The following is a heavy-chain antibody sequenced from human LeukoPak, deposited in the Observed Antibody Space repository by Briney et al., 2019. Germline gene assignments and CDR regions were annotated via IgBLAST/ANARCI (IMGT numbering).Heavy chain of an antibody. J-gene: IGHJ3*02. D-gene: IGHD5-24*01. CDR1: GYSFTSYW. CDR3: ARHKGDGYNYRAFDI. V-gene: IGHV5-51*01. CDR2: IYPGDSDT. Sequence: GESLKISCKGFGYSFTSYWIGWVRQMPGKGLEGLGIIYPGDSDTRYSPSFQGQVTISADKSISTAYLQWSSLKASDTAMYYCARHKGDGYNYRAFDIWGQGTMVTVSS.